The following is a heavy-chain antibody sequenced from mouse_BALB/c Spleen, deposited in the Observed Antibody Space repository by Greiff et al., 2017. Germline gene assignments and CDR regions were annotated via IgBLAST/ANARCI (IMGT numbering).Heavy chain of an antibody. V-gene: IGHV3-6*02. CDR1: GYSITSGYY. D-gene: IGHD1-1*01. J-gene: IGHJ2*01. CDR2: ISYDGSN. CDR3: ARDHYYGSSYFDY. Sequence: ESGPGLVKPSQSLSLTCSVTGYSITSGYYWNWIRQFPGNKLEWMGYISYDGSNNYNPSLKNRISITRDTSKNQFFLKLNSVTTEDTATYYCARDHYYGSSYFDYWGQGTTLTVSS.